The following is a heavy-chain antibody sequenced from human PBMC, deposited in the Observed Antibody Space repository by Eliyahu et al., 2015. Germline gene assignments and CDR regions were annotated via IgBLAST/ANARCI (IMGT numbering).Heavy chain of an antibody. CDR2: XSYRGGP. D-gene: IGHD3-22*01. Sequence: QVQLQESGPGLXKPSQTLSLTCXVSGGSISSGXYYWSWXRQPPGKGLEWXGYXSYRGGPYYNPSLNSRVTISVDTSKNQFSLKLSSVTAADTAVYFCARAGNYYDSSGYYWMDVWGKGTTVTVSS. CDR1: GGSISSGXYY. J-gene: IGHJ6*04. CDR3: ARAGNYYDSSGYYWMDV. V-gene: IGHV4-31*03.